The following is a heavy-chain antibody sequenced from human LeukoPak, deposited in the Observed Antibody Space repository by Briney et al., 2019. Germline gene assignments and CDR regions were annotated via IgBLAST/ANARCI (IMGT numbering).Heavy chain of an antibody. CDR3: ARDRITMVRGVKSRGRMTLYMDV. Sequence: GGSLRLSCAASGFTFDDYGMSWVRQAPGKGLEWVSGINWNGGSTGYADSVKGRFTISRDNAKNSLYLQMNSLRAEDTAVYYCARDRITMVRGVKSRGRMTLYMDVWGKGTTVTISS. J-gene: IGHJ6*03. CDR2: INWNGGST. D-gene: IGHD3-10*01. V-gene: IGHV3-20*04. CDR1: GFTFDDYG.